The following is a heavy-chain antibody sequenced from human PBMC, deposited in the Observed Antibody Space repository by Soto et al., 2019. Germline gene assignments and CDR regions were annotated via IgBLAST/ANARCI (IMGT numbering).Heavy chain of an antibody. CDR1: GGSFSGYY. CDR3: AGGTKSVVTPY. CDR2: INHSGST. V-gene: IGHV4-34*01. D-gene: IGHD2-21*02. J-gene: IGHJ4*02. Sequence: PSETLSLTCAVYGGSFSGYYWGWIRQPPGKGLEWIGEINHSGSTNYNPSLKSRVTISVDTSKNQFSLKLSSVTAADTAVYYCAGGTKSVVTPYWGQGTLVTVSS.